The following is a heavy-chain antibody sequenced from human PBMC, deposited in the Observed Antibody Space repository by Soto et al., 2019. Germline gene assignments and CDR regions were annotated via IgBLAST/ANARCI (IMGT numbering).Heavy chain of an antibody. CDR2: ISWNSGSI. D-gene: IGHD1-26*01. V-gene: IGHV3-9*01. CDR1: GFTFDDYA. CDR3: AKEYGIVGATKAFDY. Sequence: EVQLVESGGGLVQPGRSLRLSCAASGFTFDDYAMHWVRQAPGKGLEWVSGISWNSGSIGYADSVKGRFTISRDNAKNSLYLKMNSLRAEDTVLYYCAKEYGIVGATKAFDYWGQGTLVTVSS. J-gene: IGHJ4*02.